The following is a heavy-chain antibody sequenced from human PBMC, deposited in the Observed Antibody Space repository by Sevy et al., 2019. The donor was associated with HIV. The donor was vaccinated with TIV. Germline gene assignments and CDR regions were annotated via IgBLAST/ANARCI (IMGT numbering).Heavy chain of an antibody. D-gene: IGHD2-15*01. Sequence: GESLKISCKGSGYSFTSYWIGWVRQMPGKGLEWMGIIYPGDSDTRYSPSFQGQVTISADKSISTAYLQWSSLKASDTAMNYGAREGPGCSGGSCYAEKPFDYWGQGTLVTVSS. V-gene: IGHV5-51*06. J-gene: IGHJ4*02. CDR3: AREGPGCSGGSCYAEKPFDY. CDR2: IYPGDSDT. CDR1: GYSFTSYW.